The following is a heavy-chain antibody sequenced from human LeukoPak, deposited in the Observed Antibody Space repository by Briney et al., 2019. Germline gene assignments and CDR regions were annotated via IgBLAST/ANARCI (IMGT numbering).Heavy chain of an antibody. Sequence: SETLSLTCTVSGGSISSYYWSWIRQPPGKGLEWIGYIYCSGSTNYNPSLKSRVTISVDTSKNQFSLKLSSVTAADTAVYYCARVGGYCSSTSCYFYYYMDVWGKGTTVTISS. J-gene: IGHJ6*03. CDR3: ARVGGYCSSTSCYFYYYMDV. CDR1: GGSISSYY. D-gene: IGHD2-2*01. CDR2: IYCSGST. V-gene: IGHV4-59*01.